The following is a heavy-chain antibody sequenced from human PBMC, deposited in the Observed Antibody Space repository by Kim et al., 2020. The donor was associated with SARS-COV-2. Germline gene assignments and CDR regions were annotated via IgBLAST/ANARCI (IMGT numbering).Heavy chain of an antibody. V-gene: IGHV3-11*01. J-gene: IGHJ4*02. D-gene: IGHD6-13*01. CDR3: ASGRPGAAAGPIDY. Sequence: DSVKGQFTISRDNAKNSLYLRLNSLRAEDTAVYYCASGRPGAAAGPIDYWGQGTLVTVSS.